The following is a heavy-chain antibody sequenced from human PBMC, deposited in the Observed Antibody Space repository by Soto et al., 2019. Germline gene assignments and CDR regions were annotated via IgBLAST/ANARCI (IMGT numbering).Heavy chain of an antibody. J-gene: IGHJ5*02. D-gene: IGHD6-19*01. V-gene: IGHV3-48*01. CDR3: AREKRIAMVDNWFDP. Sequence: GGSLRLSCAASGFIFSTYNMNWVRQAPGKGLEWVSYISSSSSTIYYADSVKGRFTISRDNAKNSLYLQMNSLRAEDTAVYYCAREKRIAMVDNWFDPWGQGTLVTVSS. CDR1: GFIFSTYN. CDR2: ISSSSSTI.